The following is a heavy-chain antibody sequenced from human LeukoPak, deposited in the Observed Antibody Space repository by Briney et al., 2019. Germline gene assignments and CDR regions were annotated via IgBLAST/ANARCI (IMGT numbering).Heavy chain of an antibody. CDR3: ATSSSWYRNWFDP. D-gene: IGHD6-13*01. J-gene: IGHJ5*02. V-gene: IGHV5-10-1*01. CDR2: IDPSDSYT. CDR1: GYSFTSYW. Sequence: GESLRISCKGSGYSFTSYWISWVRQMPGKGLEWMGRIDPSDSYTNYSPSFQGHVTISADKSISTAYLQWSSLKASDTAMYCCATSSSWYRNWFDPWGQGTLVTVSS.